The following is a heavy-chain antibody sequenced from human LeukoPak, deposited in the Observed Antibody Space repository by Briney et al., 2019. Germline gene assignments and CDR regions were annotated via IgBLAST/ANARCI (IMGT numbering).Heavy chain of an antibody. CDR2: IDTSATSM. CDR1: GFTFSNFE. Sequence: GGSLRLSCAVSGFTFSNFEMNWVRQAPGKGLEWVSHIDTSATSMHYADSVKGRFTISRDNAKNSLYLQMNSLRAEDTAVYYCARVPITYYYDSSGQEPDYWGQGTLVTVSS. D-gene: IGHD3-22*01. V-gene: IGHV3-48*03. J-gene: IGHJ4*02. CDR3: ARVPITYYYDSSGQEPDY.